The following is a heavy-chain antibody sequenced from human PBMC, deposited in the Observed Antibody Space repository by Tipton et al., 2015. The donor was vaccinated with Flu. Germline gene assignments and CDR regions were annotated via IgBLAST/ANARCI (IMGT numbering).Heavy chain of an antibody. CDR3: ARRPYMSSSDLYAFDI. CDR1: GDSISRGSYY. J-gene: IGHJ3*02. Sequence: TLSLTCTVSGDSISRGSYYYNWIRQPAGEGLEWIGRIYTNANTNYKASLKSRVTISVDTSNNQFSLKLSSVTAADTAIYYCARRPYMSSSDLYAFDIWGQGTMVTVSS. V-gene: IGHV4-61*02. CDR2: IYTNANT. D-gene: IGHD6-6*01.